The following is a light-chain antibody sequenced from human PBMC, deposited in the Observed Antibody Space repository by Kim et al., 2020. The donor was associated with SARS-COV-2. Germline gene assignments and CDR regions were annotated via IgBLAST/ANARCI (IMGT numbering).Light chain of an antibody. Sequence: EIVLTQSPVTLSLSPGERATLSCRASQNIGNQLAWYQQRPGQAPRILMFDASNRATGIPARFSGSGSGTDFTLSISGLLPEDFAVYYCQHHRDWVFTFGQGTRLEIK. J-gene: IGKJ5*01. CDR2: DAS. CDR1: QNIGNQ. V-gene: IGKV3-11*01. CDR3: QHHRDWVFT.